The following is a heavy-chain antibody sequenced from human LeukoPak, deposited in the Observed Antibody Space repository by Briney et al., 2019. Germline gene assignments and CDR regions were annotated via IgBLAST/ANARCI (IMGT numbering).Heavy chain of an antibody. CDR1: GFTFSTYD. V-gene: IGHV3-13*01. J-gene: IGHJ4*02. D-gene: IGHD2-15*01. CDR3: ARDACNGGRCYHDY. CDR2: IGPRGDT. Sequence: GGSLRLSCAASGFTFSTYDMHWVRQATGKGLEWVSAIGPRGDTYYADSVQGRLTISRENAKNSLYLQMNSLGAGDTAVYYCARDACNGGRCYHDYWGQGILVTVS.